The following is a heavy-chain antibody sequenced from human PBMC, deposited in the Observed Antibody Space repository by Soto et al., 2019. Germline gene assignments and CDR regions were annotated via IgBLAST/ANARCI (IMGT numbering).Heavy chain of an antibody. Sequence: ASVKVSCKVSGYTLTELSMHWVRQAPGKGLEWMGGFDPEDGETIYAPKFQGRVTITADKSTSTAYMELSSLRSEDTAVYYCARDPAGITIFPRNFWFDPWGQGTLVTVSS. D-gene: IGHD3-9*01. CDR3: ARDPAGITIFPRNFWFDP. J-gene: IGHJ5*02. CDR2: FDPEDGET. CDR1: GYTLTELS. V-gene: IGHV1-24*01.